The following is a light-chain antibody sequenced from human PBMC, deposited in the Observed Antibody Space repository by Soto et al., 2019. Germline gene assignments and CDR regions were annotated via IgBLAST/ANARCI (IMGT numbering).Light chain of an antibody. J-gene: IGLJ1*01. Sequence: QSVLTQPPSASGTPGRRVVISCSGSSSNIGSNTVNWYQQLPGTAPKLLIYSNNHRPSGVPDRFSGSKSGTSASLAISGLQSDDEADYYCAAWDDSLNGYVFGTGTKLTVL. CDR3: AAWDDSLNGYV. V-gene: IGLV1-44*01. CDR2: SNN. CDR1: SSNIGSNT.